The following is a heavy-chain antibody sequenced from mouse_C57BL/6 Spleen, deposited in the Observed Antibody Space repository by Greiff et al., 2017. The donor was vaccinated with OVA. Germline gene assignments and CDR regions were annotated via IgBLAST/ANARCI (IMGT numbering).Heavy chain of an antibody. Sequence: VKLMESGPELVKPGASVKISCKASGYAFSSSWMNWVKQRPGKGLEWIGRIYPGDGDTNYNVKFKGKATLTADKSSSTAYMQLSSLTSEDSAVYFCARSFITTVVAWYFDVWGTGTTVTVSS. V-gene: IGHV1-82*01. D-gene: IGHD1-1*01. J-gene: IGHJ1*03. CDR3: ARSFITTVVAWYFDV. CDR2: IYPGDGDT. CDR1: GYAFSSSW.